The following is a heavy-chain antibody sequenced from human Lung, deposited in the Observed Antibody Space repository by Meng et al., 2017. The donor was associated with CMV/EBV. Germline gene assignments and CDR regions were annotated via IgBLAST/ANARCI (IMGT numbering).Heavy chain of an antibody. CDR3: ARDHDYDFWSGYVDY. CDR2: ISSNGGST. J-gene: IGHJ4*02. D-gene: IGHD3-3*01. V-gene: IGHV3-64*02. Sequence: GESXKISCAASGFTFSSYAMHWVRQAPGKGLEYVSAISSNGGSTYYADSVKGRFTISRDNSKNTLYLQMGSLRAEDMAVYYCARDHDYDFWSGYVDYWGQGTXVTVSS. CDR1: GFTFSSYA.